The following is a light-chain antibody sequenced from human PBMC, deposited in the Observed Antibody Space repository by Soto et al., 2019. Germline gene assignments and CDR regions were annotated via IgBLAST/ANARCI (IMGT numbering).Light chain of an antibody. V-gene: IGKV3-15*01. J-gene: IGKJ2*01. CDR2: GAS. Sequence: EIVMTQSPATLSVSPGERATLSCRASQSVSSNLAWYQQKPGQAPRLLIYGASTRATGIPARFSGSGSGTEFTLTISSLQSGDFAAYFCQQYNSWPPMYTFGQGTKLEIK. CDR1: QSVSSN. CDR3: QQYNSWPPMYT.